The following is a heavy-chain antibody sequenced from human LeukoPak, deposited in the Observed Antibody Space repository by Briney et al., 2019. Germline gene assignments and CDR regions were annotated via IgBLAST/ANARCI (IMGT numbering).Heavy chain of an antibody. J-gene: IGHJ4*02. CDR1: GGSISSSSYY. CDR2: IYNSGST. CDR3: ARASGSGHSPYY. D-gene: IGHD3-22*01. V-gene: IGHV4-39*07. Sequence: KPSETLSLTCTVSGGSISSSSYYWGWIRQPPGRGLEWIGSIYNSGSTNYNPSLKSRVTISVDTSKNQFSLKLSSVTAADTAVYYCARASGSGHSPYYWGQGTLVTVST.